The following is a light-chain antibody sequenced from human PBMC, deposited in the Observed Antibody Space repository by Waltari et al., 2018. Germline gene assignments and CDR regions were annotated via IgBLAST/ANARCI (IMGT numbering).Light chain of an antibody. V-gene: IGKV4-1*01. CDR3: QQYYSRPLFT. CDR1: QSVLYSSKNKNY. J-gene: IGKJ3*01. CDR2: WAS. Sequence: DIVMTQSPDSLAVSLGERATINCKSSQSVLYSSKNKNYLAWYQQKPGQPPKLLISWASSRESGVPDRFSGSGSGTDFTLTISSLQAEDVAVYYCQQYYSRPLFTFGPGTKVEIK.